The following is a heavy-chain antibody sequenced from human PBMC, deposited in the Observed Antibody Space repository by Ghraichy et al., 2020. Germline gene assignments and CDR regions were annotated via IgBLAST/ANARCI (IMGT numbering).Heavy chain of an antibody. Sequence: TLSLTCAVYGGSFSGYYWSWIRQPPGKGLEWIGEINHSGSTNYNPSLKSRVTISVDTSKNQFSLKLSSVTAADTAVYYCARAFLGDMEFDPWGQGTLVTVSS. V-gene: IGHV4-34*01. CDR3: ARAFLGDMEFDP. J-gene: IGHJ5*02. D-gene: IGHD3-9*01. CDR1: GGSFSGYY. CDR2: INHSGST.